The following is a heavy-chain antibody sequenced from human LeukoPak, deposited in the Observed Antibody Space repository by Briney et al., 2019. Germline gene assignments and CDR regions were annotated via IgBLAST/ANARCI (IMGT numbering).Heavy chain of an antibody. CDR3: ARDQTMVRGYGMDV. V-gene: IGHV1-69*13. CDR1: GGTFSSYA. D-gene: IGHD3-10*01. J-gene: IGHJ6*02. CDR2: IIPIFGTA. Sequence: GASVKVSCKASGGTFSSYAISWVRQAPGQGLEWMGGIIPIFGTANYAQKFQGRVTITADESTSTAYMELSSLRSEDTAVYYCARDQTMVRGYGMDVWGQGTTVTVSS.